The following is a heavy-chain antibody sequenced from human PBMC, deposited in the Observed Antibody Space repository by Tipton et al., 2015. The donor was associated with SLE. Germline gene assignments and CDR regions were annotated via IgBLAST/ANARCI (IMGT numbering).Heavy chain of an antibody. V-gene: IGHV4-39*07. J-gene: IGHJ5*02. CDR1: GGSISSSSYY. CDR2: IYYSGST. CDR3: ARPTGAGTYSAGWFDP. Sequence: TLSLTCTVSGGSISSSSYYWGWIRQPPGKGLEWIGSIYYSGSTSYTPSLKSRVTISLDTSKNQFSLKLKSVTAADTAVYYCARPTGAGTYSAGWFDPWGQGTLVTVSS. D-gene: IGHD3-10*01.